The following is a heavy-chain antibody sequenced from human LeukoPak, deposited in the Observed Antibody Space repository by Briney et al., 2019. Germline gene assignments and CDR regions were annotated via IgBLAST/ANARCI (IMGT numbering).Heavy chain of an antibody. CDR1: GGSISSYY. Sequence: SETLSLTCTVSGGSISSYYWSWIRQPPGKGLEWIGYIYYSGSTNYNPSLKSRVTISVDTSKNQFSLKLSSVTAADTAVYYCARGGNYFDYWGQGTLVTVSS. CDR3: ARGGNYFDY. CDR2: IYYSGST. V-gene: IGHV4-59*01. D-gene: IGHD6-13*01. J-gene: IGHJ4*02.